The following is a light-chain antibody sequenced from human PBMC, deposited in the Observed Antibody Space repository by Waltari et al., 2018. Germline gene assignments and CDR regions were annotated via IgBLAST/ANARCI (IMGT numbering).Light chain of an antibody. CDR1: QSISGW. Sequence: DIQMTQSPSTLSASVGDRVTITCRASQSISGWLAWYQQKPGRAPNLLIYKASSLEGGVPSRFSASGCGTEFTLTINSLQPDDLATYYCQQYNSYPGTFGQGTKVEIK. CDR2: KAS. J-gene: IGKJ1*01. V-gene: IGKV1-5*03. CDR3: QQYNSYPGT.